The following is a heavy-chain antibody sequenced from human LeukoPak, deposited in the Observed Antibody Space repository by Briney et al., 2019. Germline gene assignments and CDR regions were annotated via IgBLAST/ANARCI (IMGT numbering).Heavy chain of an antibody. J-gene: IGHJ2*01. CDR3: ARDDDYGDSYWYFDL. CDR2: INPNSGGT. D-gene: IGHD4-17*01. CDR1: GFTFTGYY. V-gene: IGHV1-2*02. Sequence: ASVKVSCKASGFTFTGYYMHWVRQAPGQGLEWMGWINPNSGGTNYAQKFQGRVTMTRDTSVSTAYMELRRLRSDDTAVYYCARDDDYGDSYWYFDLWGRGTLVTVSS.